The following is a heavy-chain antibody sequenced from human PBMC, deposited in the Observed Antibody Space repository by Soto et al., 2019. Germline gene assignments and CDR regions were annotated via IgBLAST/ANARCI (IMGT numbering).Heavy chain of an antibody. D-gene: IGHD1-26*01. CDR1: GASVKNSNYY. V-gene: IGHV4-39*01. Sequence: QLQLQGSGPGLVKPSETLSLTCSVSGASVKNSNYYWGWIRQPPGKGLEWIASIYFSGSTYYNPSLRGRGTISVDTSKNQFSLQLSAVTAADTAVYFCVRVLSGSYIDYWGQETLVTVSS. J-gene: IGHJ4*03. CDR3: VRVLSGSYIDY. CDR2: IYFSGST.